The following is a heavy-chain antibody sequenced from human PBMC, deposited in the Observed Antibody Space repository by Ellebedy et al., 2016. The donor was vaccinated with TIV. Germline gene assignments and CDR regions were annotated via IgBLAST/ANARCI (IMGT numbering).Heavy chain of an antibody. Sequence: GESLKISXAASGFTFSSYGMHWVRQAPGKGLEWVAVISYDGSNKYYADSVKGRFTISRDNSKNTLYLQMNSLRAEDTAVYYCASGNFDYWGQGTLVTVSS. CDR2: ISYDGSNK. CDR3: ASGNFDY. CDR1: GFTFSSYG. V-gene: IGHV3-30*03. J-gene: IGHJ4*02. D-gene: IGHD1-26*01.